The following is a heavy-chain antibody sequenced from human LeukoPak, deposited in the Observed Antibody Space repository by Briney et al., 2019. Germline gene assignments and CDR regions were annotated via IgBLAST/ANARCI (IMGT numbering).Heavy chain of an antibody. Sequence: PGGSLRLSCAASGFTFSSYSMNWVRQAPGKGLEWVSYISSSSSTIYYADSVKGRFTISRDNAKNSLYLQMNSLRAEDTAVYYCAREGSSRDYYYYYMDVWGKGTTVTVSS. V-gene: IGHV3-48*01. J-gene: IGHJ6*03. CDR2: ISSSSSTI. CDR1: GFTFSSYS. CDR3: AREGSSRDYYYYYMDV. D-gene: IGHD6-6*01.